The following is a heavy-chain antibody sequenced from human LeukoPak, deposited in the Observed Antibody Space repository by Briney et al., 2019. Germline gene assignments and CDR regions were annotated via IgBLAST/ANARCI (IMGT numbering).Heavy chain of an antibody. J-gene: IGHJ6*03. Sequence: GGSLRLSCAASGFTFSSYEMNWVRQAPGKGLEWVANIKQDGSEKNYVDSVKGRFTISRDNAKNSVDLQMNSLRVEDTAVYYCARVAAAGTGTFVNFYYSMDIWGKGTTVTISS. D-gene: IGHD6-13*01. CDR1: GFTFSSYE. CDR2: IKQDGSEK. V-gene: IGHV3-7*01. CDR3: ARVAAAGTGTFVNFYYSMDI.